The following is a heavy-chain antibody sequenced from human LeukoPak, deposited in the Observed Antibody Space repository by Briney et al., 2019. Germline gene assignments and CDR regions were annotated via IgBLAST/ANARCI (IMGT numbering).Heavy chain of an antibody. CDR3: ARYYYDSSGYYYWFDP. J-gene: IGHJ5*02. CDR2: ISSNGGST. Sequence: GGSLRLSCSASGFTFSSYAMHWVRQAPGKGLEYVSAISSNGGSTYYADSVKGRFTISRDNSKNTLYLQMNSLRAEDTAVYYCARYYYDSSGYYYWFDPWGQGTLVTVSS. D-gene: IGHD3-22*01. V-gene: IGHV3-64*04. CDR1: GFTFSSYA.